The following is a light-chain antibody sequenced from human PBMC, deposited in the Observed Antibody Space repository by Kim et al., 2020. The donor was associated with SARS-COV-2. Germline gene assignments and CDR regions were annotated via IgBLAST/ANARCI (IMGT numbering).Light chain of an antibody. CDR2: CAS. CDR1: QSVNTIY. J-gene: IGKJ5*01. V-gene: IGKV3-20*01. CDR3: QQYGNLPFT. Sequence: SPGERATRSGRASQSVNTIYLAWFQRRPGQAPRLLIYCASSRATGIPDRFSGSGSGTDFTLTISRLEPEDFTVYYCQQYGNLPFTFGQGTRLEIK.